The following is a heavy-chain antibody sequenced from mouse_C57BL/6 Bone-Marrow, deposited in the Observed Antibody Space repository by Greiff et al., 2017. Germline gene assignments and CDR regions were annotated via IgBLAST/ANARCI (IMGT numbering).Heavy chain of an antibody. J-gene: IGHJ1*03. CDR2: IYPGSGNT. CDR1: GYTFTDYY. D-gene: IGHD1-1*01. CDR3: AREDYYGSSRYFDV. V-gene: IGHV1-76*01. Sequence: QVQLKESGAELVRPGASVKLSCKASGYTFTDYYINWVKQRPGQGLEWIARIYPGSGNTYYNEKFKGKATLTAEKSSSTAYMQLSSLTSEDSAVYSCAREDYYGSSRYFDVWGTGTTVTVSS.